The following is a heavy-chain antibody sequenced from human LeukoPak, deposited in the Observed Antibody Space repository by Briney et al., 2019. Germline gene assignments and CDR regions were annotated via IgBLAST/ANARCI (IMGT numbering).Heavy chain of an antibody. Sequence: GGSLRLSCAASGFTFDDYAMHWVRQAPGKGLEWVSLISWEGGSTYYADSVKGRFTISRDNSKNSLYLEMNSLRAEDTALYYCAKGGEAYYYYYYMDVWGKGTTVTISS. V-gene: IGHV3-43D*03. D-gene: IGHD2-21*01. J-gene: IGHJ6*03. CDR3: AKGGEAYYYYYYMDV. CDR1: GFTFDDYA. CDR2: ISWEGGST.